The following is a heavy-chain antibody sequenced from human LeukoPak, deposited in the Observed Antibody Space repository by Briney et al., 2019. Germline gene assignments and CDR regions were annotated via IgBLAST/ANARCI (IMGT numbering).Heavy chain of an antibody. CDR1: GFTFSSYA. Sequence: PGGSLRLSCAASGFTFSSYAMHWVRQAPGKGLERVAVISYDGSNKYYADSVKGRFTISRDNSKNTLYLQMNSLRAEDTAVYYCARDGGRDIVVVPAAISPTVYPVEVYYYGMDVWGQGTTVTVSS. J-gene: IGHJ6*02. D-gene: IGHD2-2*02. CDR2: ISYDGSNK. CDR3: ARDGGRDIVVVPAAISPTVYPVEVYYYGMDV. V-gene: IGHV3-30-3*01.